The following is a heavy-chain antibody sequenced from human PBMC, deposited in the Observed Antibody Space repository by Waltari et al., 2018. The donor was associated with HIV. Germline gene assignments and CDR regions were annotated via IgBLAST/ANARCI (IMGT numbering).Heavy chain of an antibody. CDR2: IKQDGSEK. V-gene: IGHV3-7*04. Sequence: CAASGFTFSSYWMSWVRQAPGKGLEWVANIKQDGSEKYYVDSVNGRFTISRDNAENSLYLQMNSLRAEDTAVYYCARGGFYGSGSKVNWGQGTLVTVSS. D-gene: IGHD3-10*01. J-gene: IGHJ4*02. CDR3: ARGGFYGSGSKVN. CDR1: GFTFSSYW.